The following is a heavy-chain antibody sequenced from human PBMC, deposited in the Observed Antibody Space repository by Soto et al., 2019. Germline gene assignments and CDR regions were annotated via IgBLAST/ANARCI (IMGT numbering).Heavy chain of an antibody. Sequence: QVQLVQSGAEVKKPGASVKVCCKASGYIFTSYGVSWVRQAPGQGLEWLGWINGYNGNTNYGQNFQGRVTMTTDTSTSTAYMERRSLRSDDTAVYYCARMGDVPYYYYGMDVWGQGTTVIVSS. CDR1: GYIFTSYG. CDR2: INGYNGNT. V-gene: IGHV1-18*01. J-gene: IGHJ6*02. CDR3: ARMGDVPYYYYGMDV. D-gene: IGHD3-16*01.